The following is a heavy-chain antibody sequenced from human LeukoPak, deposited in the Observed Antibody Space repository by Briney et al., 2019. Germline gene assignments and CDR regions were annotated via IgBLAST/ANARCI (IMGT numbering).Heavy chain of an antibody. V-gene: IGHV4-38-2*02. CDR3: AREGRFCISTRCSPPAFDI. J-gene: IGHJ3*02. Sequence: SETLSLTCTVSGYSISTGYYWGWIRQPPGKGLEWIATIYHSGSAYYNPSLQSRVTISVDTSKNQFSLNLTSVTAADTAVYYCAREGRFCISTRCSPPAFDIWGQGTMVTVSS. CDR1: GYSISTGYY. D-gene: IGHD2-2*01. CDR2: IYHSGSA.